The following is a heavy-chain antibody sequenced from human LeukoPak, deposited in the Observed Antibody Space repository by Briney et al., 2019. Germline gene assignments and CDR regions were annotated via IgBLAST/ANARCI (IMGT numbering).Heavy chain of an antibody. CDR2: AFYSGRA. J-gene: IGHJ4*02. CDR1: GGSISSESYY. V-gene: IGHV4-39*01. Sequence: SETLSLTCSVSGGSISSESYYWGWIRQSPGQGLEWIGNAFYSGRAYYNPSLKSRVTISVDTSKSQFSLKVTSAIAADTAVYYCAGSFGAATGSLDYWGQGILVTVST. D-gene: IGHD3-16*01. CDR3: AGSFGAATGSLDY.